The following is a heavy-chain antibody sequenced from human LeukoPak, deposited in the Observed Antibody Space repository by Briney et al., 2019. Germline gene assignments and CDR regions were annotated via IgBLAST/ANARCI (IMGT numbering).Heavy chain of an antibody. D-gene: IGHD1-1*01. CDR1: GYTFTSYA. Sequence: ASVKVSCKASGYTFTSYAISWVRQAPGQGLEWMGRIIPIFGTANYAQKFQGRVTITTDESTSTAYMELSSLRSEDTAVYYCARSPPNWDADYWGQGTPVTVSS. J-gene: IGHJ4*02. CDR3: ARSPPNWDADY. CDR2: IIPIFGTA. V-gene: IGHV1-69*05.